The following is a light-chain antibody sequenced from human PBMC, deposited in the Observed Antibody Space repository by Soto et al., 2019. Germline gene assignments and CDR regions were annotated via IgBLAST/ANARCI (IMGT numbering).Light chain of an antibody. J-gene: IGLJ2*01. CDR1: SSDVGGYNY. V-gene: IGLV2-14*01. Sequence: QSVLTQPDSVSGSPGQSVTISCTGTSSDVGGYNYVSWYQQHPGKAPKFMIYDVSNRPSGVSTRFSGSKSGNTASLTISGLQAEDEADYYCSSYTTGSTPVVFGGGTKLTVL. CDR3: SSYTTGSTPVV. CDR2: DVS.